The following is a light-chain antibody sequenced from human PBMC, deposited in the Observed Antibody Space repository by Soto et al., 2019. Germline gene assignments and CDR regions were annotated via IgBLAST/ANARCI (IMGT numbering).Light chain of an antibody. CDR2: QAS. V-gene: IGKV1-5*03. J-gene: IGKJ2*01. CDR1: HSISVW. CDR3: QQYYTYPYS. Sequence: DLQLTQSPSTPSSSVGDRVTITCPARHSISVWLAWSQQKPGKAPTLLIYQASTLDSGVSSRFSVRGSGTGFTHNISSLQCDGVATYYCQQYYTYPYSFGQGTKVDIK.